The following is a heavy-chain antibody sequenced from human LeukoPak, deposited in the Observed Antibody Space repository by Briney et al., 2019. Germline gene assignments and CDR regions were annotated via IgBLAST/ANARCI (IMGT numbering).Heavy chain of an antibody. D-gene: IGHD1-26*01. Sequence: PGGSLRLSCAASGFPFSRYSMHWVRQAPGKGLEWVSYISSSSSTIYYAFSVKGRFTISRDNAKNSLYLQMNSLRAEDTAVYYCATQIVGALDYWGQGTLVTVSS. CDR1: GFPFSRYS. CDR2: ISSSSSTI. CDR3: ATQIVGALDY. J-gene: IGHJ4*02. V-gene: IGHV3-48*01.